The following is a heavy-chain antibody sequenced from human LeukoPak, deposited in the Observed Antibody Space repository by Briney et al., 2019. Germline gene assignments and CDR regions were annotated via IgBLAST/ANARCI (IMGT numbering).Heavy chain of an antibody. CDR1: GYTFIGYY. V-gene: IGHV1-2*02. CDR3: ARVSADFWSGYQEY. Sequence: ASVKVSCKASGYTFIGYYMHWVRQAPGQGLEWMGWINPNSGGTNYAQKFQGRVTMTRDTSISTAYMELSRLRSDDTAVYYCARVSADFWSGYQEYWGQGTLVTVSS. J-gene: IGHJ4*02. D-gene: IGHD3-3*01. CDR2: INPNSGGT.